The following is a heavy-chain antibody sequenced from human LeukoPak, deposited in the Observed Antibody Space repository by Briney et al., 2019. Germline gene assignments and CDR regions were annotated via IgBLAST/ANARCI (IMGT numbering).Heavy chain of an antibody. CDR1: GLTFDDYA. V-gene: IGHV3-9*01. CDR3: AKGITIFGVVITAFDY. D-gene: IGHD3-3*01. Sequence: PGGSLRLSCAASGLTFDDYAMHWVRQAPGKGLEWVSGISWNSGSIGYADSVKGRFTISRDNAKNSLYLQMNSLRAEDTALYYCAKGITIFGVVITAFDYWGQGTLVTVSS. CDR2: ISWNSGSI. J-gene: IGHJ4*02.